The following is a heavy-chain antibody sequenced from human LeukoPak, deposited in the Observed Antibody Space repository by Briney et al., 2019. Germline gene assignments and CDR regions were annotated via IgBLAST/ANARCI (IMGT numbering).Heavy chain of an antibody. D-gene: IGHD1-26*01. CDR2: IWYDGSNK. CDR3: ARLGEWELLKWDYFDY. J-gene: IGHJ4*02. Sequence: PGRSLRPSCAASGFTFSIYGMHWVRQAPGKGLEWVAVIWYDGSNKYYADSVKGRFTISRDNSKNTLYLQMNGLRAEDTAVYYCARLGEWELLKWDYFDYWGQGTLVTVSS. CDR1: GFTFSIYG. V-gene: IGHV3-33*01.